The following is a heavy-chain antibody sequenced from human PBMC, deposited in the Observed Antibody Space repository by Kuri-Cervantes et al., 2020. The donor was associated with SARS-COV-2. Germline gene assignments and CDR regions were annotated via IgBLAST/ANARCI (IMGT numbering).Heavy chain of an antibody. V-gene: IGHV3-23*01. Sequence: GGSLRLSCAASGFTFSSYAMHWVRQAPGKGLEYVSAISGSGGSTYYADSVKGRFTISRDNSKNTLYLQMNSLRAEDTAVYYCAKAIGGAIATGGVDYWGQGTLVTVSS. CDR3: AKAIGGAIATGGVDY. D-gene: IGHD2-21*01. J-gene: IGHJ4*02. CDR2: ISGSGGST. CDR1: GFTFSSYA.